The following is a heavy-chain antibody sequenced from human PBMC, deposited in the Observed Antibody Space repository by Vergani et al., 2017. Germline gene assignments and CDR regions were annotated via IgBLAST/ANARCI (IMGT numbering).Heavy chain of an antibody. CDR1: GYTFTGYY. CDR3: ASGYCSSTCCYYYYGMDV. Sequence: QVQLVQSGAEVKKPGASVKVSCKASGYTFTGYYMHWVRQAPGQGLEWMGIINPSGGSTSYAQKFQGRVTMTRDTSTSTVYMELLSLSAEETAVYYCASGYCSSTCCYYYYGMDVWGQGTTVTVSS. V-gene: IGHV1-46*03. CDR2: INPSGGST. J-gene: IGHJ6*02. D-gene: IGHD2-2*01.